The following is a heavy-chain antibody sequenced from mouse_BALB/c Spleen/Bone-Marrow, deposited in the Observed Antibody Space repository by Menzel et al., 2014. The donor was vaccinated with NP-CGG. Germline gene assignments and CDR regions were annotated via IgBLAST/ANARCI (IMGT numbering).Heavy chain of an antibody. CDR3: ARRREGTTSFDY. V-gene: IGHV1S34*01. D-gene: IGHD2-14*01. Sequence: VVKTGASVKISCKASGYSFTGYYMHWIKQSHGKSLEWIGYISCYNGASGYNQKFKGKATFTVDTSSTLSYMQFNSVSSENSAVYNCARRREGTTSFDYSGPGTPLTVSS. J-gene: IGHJ2*01. CDR1: GYSFTGYY. CDR2: ISCYNGAS.